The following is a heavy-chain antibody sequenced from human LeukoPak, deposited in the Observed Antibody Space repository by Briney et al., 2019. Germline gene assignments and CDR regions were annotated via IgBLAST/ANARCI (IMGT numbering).Heavy chain of an antibody. V-gene: IGHV4-59*11. CDR1: GGSIESHY. J-gene: IGHJ4*02. CDR2: VYYTGST. CDR3: AGTPHSGYGYGYGY. D-gene: IGHD2-2*03. Sequence: PSETLSLTCSVSGGSIESHYWVWIRQPPGKGLQWIGHVYYTGSTKINPSVASRLTISLDTSKKQFSLKLKSVTAADTAFYYCAGTPHSGYGYGYGYWGQGTLVTVSS.